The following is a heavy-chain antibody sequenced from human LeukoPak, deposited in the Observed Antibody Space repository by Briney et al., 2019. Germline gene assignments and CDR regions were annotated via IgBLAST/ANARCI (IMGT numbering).Heavy chain of an antibody. Sequence: GGSLRLSCAASGFTFSSYGMHWVRQAPGKGLEWVAVISYDGSNKYYADSVKGRFTISRDNSKNTLYPQMNSLRAEDTAVYYCARPPRTAFDYWGQGTLVTVSS. D-gene: IGHD1-1*01. J-gene: IGHJ4*02. CDR1: GFTFSSYG. V-gene: IGHV3-30*03. CDR3: ARPPRTAFDY. CDR2: ISYDGSNK.